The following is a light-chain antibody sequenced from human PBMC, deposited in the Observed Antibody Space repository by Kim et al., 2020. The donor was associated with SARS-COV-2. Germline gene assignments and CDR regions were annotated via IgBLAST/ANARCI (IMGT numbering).Light chain of an antibody. CDR3: QQSNNLPIT. Sequence: DVQMTQSPSSVSASVGDTVTITCRASQGIASWLAWYQQKPGKAPQLLIYATSALQNGVPSRFSGSGSGREFTLTISSLQPEDVATYFCQQSNNLPITFGQGTRLEIK. CDR1: QGIASW. J-gene: IGKJ5*01. CDR2: ATS. V-gene: IGKV1-12*01.